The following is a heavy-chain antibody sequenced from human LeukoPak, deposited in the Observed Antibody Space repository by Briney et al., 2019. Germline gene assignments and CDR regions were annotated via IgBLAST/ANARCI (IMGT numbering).Heavy chain of an antibody. CDR3: ARDLDVVVPAAMDY. CDR2: IIPIFGTA. CDR1: GGTFSSYA. J-gene: IGHJ4*02. D-gene: IGHD2-2*01. V-gene: IGHV1-69*05. Sequence: ASVKVSCKASGGTFSSYAISWVRQAPGQGLEWMGGIIPIFGTANYAQKLQGRVTMTTDTSTSTAYMELRSLRSDDTAVYYCARDLDVVVPAAMDYWGQGTLVTVSS.